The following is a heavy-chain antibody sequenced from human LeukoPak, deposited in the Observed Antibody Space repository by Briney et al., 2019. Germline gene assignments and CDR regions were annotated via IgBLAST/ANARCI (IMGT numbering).Heavy chain of an antibody. Sequence: GGSLKLSCAASGFTFSVSAIHWVRQASGKGLEWVGRIRTRTGRYATAYAAAVKGRFTVSRDDSKNTAYLQMNSLKTEDTAVYYCTRLDYGSDYWGQGTQVIVSS. J-gene: IGHJ4*02. V-gene: IGHV3-73*01. CDR2: IRTRTGRYAT. CDR3: TRLDYGSDY. D-gene: IGHD3-10*01. CDR1: GFTFSVSA.